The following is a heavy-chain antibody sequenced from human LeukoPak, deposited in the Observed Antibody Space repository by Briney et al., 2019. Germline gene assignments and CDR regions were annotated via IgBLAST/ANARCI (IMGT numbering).Heavy chain of an antibody. D-gene: IGHD2-15*01. Sequence: GGSLRLSSAASGFTTCSYEMIWFPPAPGMGLAWVSYISSSGSTMYYADSVRGRFTISRDNAKNSLYLQMNSLRAEDTAVYYCARDSILYVWGQGTTVTVSS. CDR2: ISSSGSTM. CDR3: ARDSILYV. J-gene: IGHJ6*02. CDR1: GFTTCSYE. V-gene: IGHV3-48*03.